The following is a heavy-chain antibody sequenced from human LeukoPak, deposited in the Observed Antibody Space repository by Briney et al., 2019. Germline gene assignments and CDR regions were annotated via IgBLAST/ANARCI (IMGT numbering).Heavy chain of an antibody. V-gene: IGHV4-39*01. CDR1: GGSISSSSYY. J-gene: IGHJ5*02. Sequence: SETLSLTCTVSGGSISSSSYYWGWIRQPPGKGLEWIGSIYYSGSTYYNPSLKSRVTISVDTSKNQFSLKLSSVTAADTAVYYCARHLTLGYLEWLSEPKNNWFDPWGQGTLVTVSS. D-gene: IGHD3-3*01. CDR2: IYYSGST. CDR3: ARHLTLGYLEWLSEPKNNWFDP.